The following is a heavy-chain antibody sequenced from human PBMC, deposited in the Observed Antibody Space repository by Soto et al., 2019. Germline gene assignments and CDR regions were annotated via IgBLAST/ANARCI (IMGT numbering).Heavy chain of an antibody. CDR2: IYSSGST. CDR3: ARGQRFSDWFDP. CDR1: GGTISGYY. Sequence: QVQLQESGPGLVKPSETLSLNSTVTGGTISGYYWTWIRQSAGGGLEWIGRIYSSGSTNYNPSLKSRVTISLDTSMNHFALRLSSVTAADTAVYYCARGQRFSDWFDPWGQGTLVTVSS. D-gene: IGHD3-3*01. J-gene: IGHJ5*02. V-gene: IGHV4-4*07.